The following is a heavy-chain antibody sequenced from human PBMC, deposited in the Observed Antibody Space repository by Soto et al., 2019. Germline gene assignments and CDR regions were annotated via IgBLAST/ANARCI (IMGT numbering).Heavy chain of an antibody. V-gene: IGHV1-69*01. CDR3: ARERVGVATNRYYYGMDV. D-gene: IGHD5-12*01. Sequence: QVQLVQSGAEVKKPGSSVKVSCKASGGTFSSYAISWVRQAPGQGLEWMGGIIPIFGTANYAQKFQGRVTITADESTSTAYMELSSLRSEDTAVYYCARERVGVATNRYYYGMDVWGQGTTVTVSS. CDR1: GGTFSSYA. CDR2: IIPIFGTA. J-gene: IGHJ6*02.